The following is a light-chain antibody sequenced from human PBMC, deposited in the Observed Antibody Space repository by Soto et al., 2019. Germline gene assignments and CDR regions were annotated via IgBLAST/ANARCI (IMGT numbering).Light chain of an antibody. CDR3: QQSYSTLWT. CDR2: AAS. V-gene: IGKV1-39*01. Sequence: DIQMTQSPSSLSASVGDRVTITCRASQSISYYLNWYQQKPGKAPKLLIYAASTLQSGVPSRFSGSGSGTDFTLTISSLQPEDFATYYWQQSYSTLWTVGQGTKVEIK. J-gene: IGKJ1*01. CDR1: QSISYY.